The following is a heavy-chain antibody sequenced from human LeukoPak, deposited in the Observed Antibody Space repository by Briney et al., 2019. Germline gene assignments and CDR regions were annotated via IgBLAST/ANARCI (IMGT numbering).Heavy chain of an antibody. D-gene: IGHD4-23*01. CDR3: AREGYGGNAYYFDY. CDR1: GYTFTVYY. J-gene: IGHJ4*02. Sequence: ASVKVSFKASGYTFTVYYMHWVRQAPGQGLEWMGWSNPNSGGTNYAQKFQGRVTMTRNTSISTAYMELSRLRSDNTAVYYCAREGYGGNAYYFDYWGQGTLVTVSS. V-gene: IGHV1-2*02. CDR2: SNPNSGGT.